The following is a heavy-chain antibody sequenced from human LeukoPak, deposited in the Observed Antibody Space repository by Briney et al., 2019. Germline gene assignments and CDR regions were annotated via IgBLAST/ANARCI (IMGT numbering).Heavy chain of an antibody. J-gene: IGHJ1*01. CDR3: AKYIIV. D-gene: IGHD2-15*01. Sequence: GGSLRLSCAASGFTFGSSGMHWVRQAPDKGLEWVAFIRYDGTNKYYADSVKGRFTISRDNSKNTLYLQMNSLRAEDTAVYYCAKYIIVWGQGTLVTVSS. CDR2: IRYDGTNK. CDR1: GFTFGSSG. V-gene: IGHV3-30*02.